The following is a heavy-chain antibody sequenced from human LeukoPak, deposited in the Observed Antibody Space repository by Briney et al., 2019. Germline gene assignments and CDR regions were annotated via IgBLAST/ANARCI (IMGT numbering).Heavy chain of an antibody. J-gene: IGHJ3*02. Sequence: SETLSLTCTVSGGSISSSSYYWGWIRQPPGKGLEWIGSIYYSGNTNYNPSLKSRVTISVDTSKNQFSLKLSSVTAADTAVYYCAIGEANWNPRGFAFDIWGQGTMVTVSS. D-gene: IGHD1-1*01. CDR3: AIGEANWNPRGFAFDI. CDR1: GGSISSSSYY. CDR2: IYYSGNT. V-gene: IGHV4-39*07.